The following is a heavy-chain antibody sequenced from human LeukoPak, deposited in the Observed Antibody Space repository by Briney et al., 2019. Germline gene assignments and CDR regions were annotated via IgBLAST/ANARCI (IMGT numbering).Heavy chain of an antibody. D-gene: IGHD6-6*01. Sequence: GGSLRLSCVVSGFTFNRCWMNWVRQAPGKGLEWVSSISSGSTYMYYADSVKGRFTISRDNAQNSMYLQMNSLRAEDTAVYYCGRVGGRSKAAKGDAFDIWGQGTMVVVSS. J-gene: IGHJ3*02. CDR3: GRVGGRSKAAKGDAFDI. V-gene: IGHV3-21*01. CDR2: ISSGSTYM. CDR1: GFTFNRCW.